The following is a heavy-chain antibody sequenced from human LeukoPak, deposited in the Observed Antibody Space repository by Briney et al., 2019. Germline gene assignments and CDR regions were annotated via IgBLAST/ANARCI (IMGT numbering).Heavy chain of an antibody. Sequence: LPGGSLRLSCAASGFTFSSYAMHWVRQAPGKGLEWVAVISYDGSNKYYADSVKGRFTISRDNSKNTVYLQMRNLRVEHTAVYYCAKVVAGNIDYYFDYWGQGILVAVSS. CDR3: AKVVAGNIDYYFDY. D-gene: IGHD2/OR15-2a*01. J-gene: IGHJ4*02. CDR1: GFTFSSYA. V-gene: IGHV3-30-3*01. CDR2: ISYDGSNK.